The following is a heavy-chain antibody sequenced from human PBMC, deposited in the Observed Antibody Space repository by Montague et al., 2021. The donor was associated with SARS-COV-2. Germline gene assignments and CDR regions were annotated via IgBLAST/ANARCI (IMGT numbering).Heavy chain of an antibody. CDR3: ARDNYDYVWGSYRYIY. D-gene: IGHD3-16*02. CDR2: ISYDGSNK. J-gene: IGHJ4*02. V-gene: IGHV3-30*04. CDR1: GFTFSSYA. Sequence: SLRLSCEASGFTFSSYAMHWVRQAPGKGLEWVAVISYDGSNKYYADSXKGRLTISRDNSKNTLYLQMNSLRAEDTAVYYCARDNYDYVWGSYRYIYWGQGTLVTVSS.